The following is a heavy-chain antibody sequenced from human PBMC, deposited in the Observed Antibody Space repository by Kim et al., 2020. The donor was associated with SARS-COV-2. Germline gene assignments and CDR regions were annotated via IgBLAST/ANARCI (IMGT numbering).Heavy chain of an antibody. CDR2: IYYSGST. Sequence: SETLSLTCTVSGGSISSGGYYWSWIRQHPGKGLEWIGYIYYSGSTYYNPSLKSRVTISVDTSKNQFSLKLSSVTAADTAVYYCATFREFYYGSGTHGMDVWGQGTTVTVSS. CDR3: ATFREFYYGSGTHGMDV. J-gene: IGHJ6*02. D-gene: IGHD3-10*01. V-gene: IGHV4-31*03. CDR1: GGSISSGGYY.